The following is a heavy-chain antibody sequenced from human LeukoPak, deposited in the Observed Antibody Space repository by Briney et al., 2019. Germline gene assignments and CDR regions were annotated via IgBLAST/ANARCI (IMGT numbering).Heavy chain of an antibody. CDR1: GYTFTSYY. Sequence: ASVKVSCKASGYTFTSYYMHWVRQAPGQGLEWMGIINPSGGSTSYAQKFQGRVTMTRDMSTSTVYTELSSLRSEDTAVYYCARENGAAGDFDYWGQGTLVTVSS. CDR2: INPSGGST. D-gene: IGHD6-13*01. V-gene: IGHV1-46*01. CDR3: ARENGAAGDFDY. J-gene: IGHJ4*02.